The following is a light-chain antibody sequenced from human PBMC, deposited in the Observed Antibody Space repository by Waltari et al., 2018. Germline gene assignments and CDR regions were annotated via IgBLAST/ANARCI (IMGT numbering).Light chain of an antibody. V-gene: IGLV2-14*03. J-gene: IGLJ3*02. Sequence: QSALTQPASVSGSPGQSVSISCTGTSSDFGAYKYVSWYQQHPGKAPKLIIYDVSDRPAGVPDGFSGSKSGNTASRIISGLQAEDEADYYCSSYSSSTTRVFGGGTKLTVL. CDR2: DVS. CDR3: SSYSSSTTRV. CDR1: SSDFGAYKY.